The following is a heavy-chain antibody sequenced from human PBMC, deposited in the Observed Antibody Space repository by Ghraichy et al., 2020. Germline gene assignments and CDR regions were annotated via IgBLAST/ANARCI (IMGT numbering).Heavy chain of an antibody. CDR1: GFTFSSYW. D-gene: IGHD4-23*01. J-gene: IGHJ4*02. CDR3: TRGVGTPVYYFDY. V-gene: IGHV3-74*01. Sequence: GESLNISCAASGFTFSSYWMHWVRQAPGKGLVWVSRINTDGSSTTYADSVEGRFTISRDNAKNTLSLQMNSLRAEDTAVYYCTRGVGTPVYYFDYWGQGTLVTVSS. CDR2: INTDGSST.